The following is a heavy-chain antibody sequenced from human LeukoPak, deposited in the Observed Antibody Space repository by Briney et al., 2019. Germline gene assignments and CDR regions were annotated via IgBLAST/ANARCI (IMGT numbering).Heavy chain of an antibody. V-gene: IGHV3-23*01. CDR2: ISGSGGST. CDR3: AKSPAVTVTAFDI. Sequence: GGSLRLSCVASGFTFSSYAMSWVRQAPGKGLEWVSTISGSGGSTYYADSVKGRFTISRDNSKNTLYLQMNSLRAEDTAIYYCAKSPAVTVTAFDIWGQGTMVTVSS. CDR1: GFTFSSYA. D-gene: IGHD4-17*01. J-gene: IGHJ3*02.